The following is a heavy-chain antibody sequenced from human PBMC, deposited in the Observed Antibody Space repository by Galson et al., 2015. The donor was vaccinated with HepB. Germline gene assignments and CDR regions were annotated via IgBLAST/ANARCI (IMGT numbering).Heavy chain of an antibody. CDR3: ARADDYGDYVVVLGHYYYYGMDV. CDR1: GFTFSSYS. CDR2: ISSSSSYI. V-gene: IGHV3-21*01. D-gene: IGHD4-17*01. J-gene: IGHJ6*02. Sequence: SLRLCCAASGFTFSSYSMNWVRQAPGKGLEWVSSISSSSSYIYYADSVKGRFTISRDNAKNSLYLQMNSLRAEDTAVYYCARADDYGDYVVVLGHYYYYGMDVWGQGTTVTVSS.